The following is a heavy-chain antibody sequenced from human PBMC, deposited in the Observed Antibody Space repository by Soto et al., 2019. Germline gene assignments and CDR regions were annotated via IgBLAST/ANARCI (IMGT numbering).Heavy chain of an antibody. CDR2: IIPILGIA. V-gene: IGHV1-69*02. D-gene: IGHD6-6*01. Sequence: SAKVSCKASGGTFSSYTISWVRQAPGQGLEWMGRIIPILGIANYAQKFQGRVTITADKSTSTAYMELSSLRSEDTAVYYCARVIAARPSYYMDVWGKGTTVTVSS. J-gene: IGHJ6*03. CDR3: ARVIAARPSYYMDV. CDR1: GGTFSSYT.